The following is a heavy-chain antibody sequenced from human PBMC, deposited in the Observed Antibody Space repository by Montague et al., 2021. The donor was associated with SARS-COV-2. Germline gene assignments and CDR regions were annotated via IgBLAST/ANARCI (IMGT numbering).Heavy chain of an antibody. CDR2: IRHNGGT. Sequence: SETLSLTCAVYGESFTDFFWNWIRRTPEKGLEWIGEIRHNGGTHYNPSLKSRVTISVDTSKNQVSLKLSSVTAADTAVYYCARGQRFFDWPYDAFDIWAQGTMVIVSS. CDR3: ARGQRFFDWPYDAFDI. CDR1: GESFTDFF. D-gene: IGHD3-9*01. V-gene: IGHV4-34*01. J-gene: IGHJ3*02.